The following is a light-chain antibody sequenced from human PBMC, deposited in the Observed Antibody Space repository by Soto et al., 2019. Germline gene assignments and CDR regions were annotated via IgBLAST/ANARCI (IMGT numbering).Light chain of an antibody. CDR3: LLYLSGHVRS. J-gene: IGLJ2*01. CDR1: TGEVTSGYY. CDR2: NTN. Sequence: QAVVTQEPSLSVSPGGTVTLTCASSTGEVTSGYYPSWIQQKPGQVPRSLIYNTNNKHSWTPVRFSGSLLGGRAALTLSDVQPEDEADYYCLLYLSGHVRSLGSGTQLTVL. V-gene: IGLV7-43*01.